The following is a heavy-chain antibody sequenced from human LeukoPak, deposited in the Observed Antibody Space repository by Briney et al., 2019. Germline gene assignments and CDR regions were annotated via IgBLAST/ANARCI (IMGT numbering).Heavy chain of an antibody. CDR2: ISAYNGNT. J-gene: IGHJ5*02. CDR1: GYTFTSYG. Sequence: ASVKVSCKASGYTFTSYGISWVRQAPGQGVEWMGWISAYNGNTNYAQKLQGRVTMTTDTSTSTAYMELRSLRSDDTAVYYCARDRRSVAAAGIIFDPWGQGTLVTVSS. V-gene: IGHV1-18*01. D-gene: IGHD6-13*01. CDR3: ARDRRSVAAAGIIFDP.